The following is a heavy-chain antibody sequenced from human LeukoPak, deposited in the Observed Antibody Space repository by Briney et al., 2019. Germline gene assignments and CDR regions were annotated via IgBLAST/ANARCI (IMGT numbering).Heavy chain of an antibody. Sequence: SETLSLTCAVYGGSFSGYYWSWIRQPPGTGLEWIGEINHSGSTNYNPSLKSRVTISVDTSKNQFSLKLSSVTAADTAVYYCARRGITMVRGVIRRRDAFDIWGQGTMVTVSS. CDR3: ARRGITMVRGVIRRRDAFDI. V-gene: IGHV4-34*01. CDR1: GGSFSGYY. CDR2: INHSGST. D-gene: IGHD3-10*01. J-gene: IGHJ3*02.